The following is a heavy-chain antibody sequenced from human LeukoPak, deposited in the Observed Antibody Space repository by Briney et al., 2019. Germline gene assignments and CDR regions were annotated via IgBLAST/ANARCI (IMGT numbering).Heavy chain of an antibody. Sequence: GGSLRLSCAASGFTFSSYSMNWVRQAPGKGLEWVSSISSSSSYINYADSVKGRFTISRDNAKNSLYLQMNSLRAEDTAVYYCAREAPRKIVVVPAAHWYFDLWGRGTLVTVSS. J-gene: IGHJ2*01. V-gene: IGHV3-21*01. CDR2: ISSSSSYI. CDR3: AREAPRKIVVVPAAHWYFDL. CDR1: GFTFSSYS. D-gene: IGHD2-2*01.